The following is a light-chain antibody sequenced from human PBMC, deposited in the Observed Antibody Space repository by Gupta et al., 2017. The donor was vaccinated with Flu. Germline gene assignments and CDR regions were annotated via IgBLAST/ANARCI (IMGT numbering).Light chain of an antibody. CDR3: AAEDDSRNGRV. J-gene: IGLJ3*02. CDR2: RNN. Sequence: QSVLTQPPSASGTPGQRVTITSSGSSSNIGSNNVNWYQQLPGPAPNHLLYRNNQRPSGVPDRFSGSKSGTSAALAISGLQAEDGADYYCAAEDDSRNGRVCGGGTKLTVL. V-gene: IGLV1-44*01. CDR1: SSNIGSNN.